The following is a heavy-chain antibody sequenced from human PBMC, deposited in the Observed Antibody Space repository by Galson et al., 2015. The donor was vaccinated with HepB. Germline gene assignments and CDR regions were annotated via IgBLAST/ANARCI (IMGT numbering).Heavy chain of an antibody. J-gene: IGHJ6*02. Sequence: SLRLSCAASGFTFSSYDMHRVRQAPGKGLEWVSAIGTAGDTYYPGSVKGRFTISRENAKNSLYLQINSLRAGDTAVYYCARDRGYYSDSRGTGTWGWYFDLWGQGTTVTVSS. CDR1: GFTFSSYD. CDR3: ARDRGYYSDSRGTGTWGWYFDL. CDR2: IGTAGDT. D-gene: IGHD3-22*01. V-gene: IGHV3-13*04.